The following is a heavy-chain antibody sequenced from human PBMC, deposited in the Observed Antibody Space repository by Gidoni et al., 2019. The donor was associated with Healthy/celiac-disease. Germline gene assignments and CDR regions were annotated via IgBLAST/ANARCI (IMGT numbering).Heavy chain of an antibody. CDR2: ISSSSSYI. V-gene: IGHV3-21*01. Sequence: EVQLVESGGGLVKPGGSLRLSCAASGFTFSSYSMNWVRQPPGKGLEWVSSISSSSSYIYYADSVKGRFTISRDNAKNSLYLQMNSLRAEDTAVYYCARDHCSSTSCYSYFDYWGQGTLVTVSS. J-gene: IGHJ4*02. D-gene: IGHD2-2*01. CDR3: ARDHCSSTSCYSYFDY. CDR1: GFTFSSYS.